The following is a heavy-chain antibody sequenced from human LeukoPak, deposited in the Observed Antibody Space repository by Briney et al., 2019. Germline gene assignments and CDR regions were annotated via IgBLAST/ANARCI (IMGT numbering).Heavy chain of an antibody. D-gene: IGHD6-13*01. J-gene: IGHJ4*02. V-gene: IGHV4-61*01. Sequence: SETLSLTCTVSGGSVSSGSYYWSWIRQPPWKGLEWIGYIYYSGSTNYNPSLKSRVTISVDTSKNQFSLKLSSVTAADTAVYYCARVKIAAAGLAYWGQGTLVTVSS. CDR2: IYYSGST. CDR1: GGSVSSGSYY. CDR3: ARVKIAAAGLAY.